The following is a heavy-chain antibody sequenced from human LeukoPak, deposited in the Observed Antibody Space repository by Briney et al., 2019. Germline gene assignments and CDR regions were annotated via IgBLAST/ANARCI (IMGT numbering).Heavy chain of an antibody. J-gene: IGHJ6*03. V-gene: IGHV1-69*05. D-gene: IGHD6-19*01. CDR3: ARAPRSSGWSRNPSLGYYYMDV. CDR1: GGTFSSYA. Sequence: GASVKVSCKASGGTFSSYAVSWVRQAPGQGLEWMGRIIPIFGTANCAQKFQGRVTITTDESTSTAYMELSSLRSEDTAVYYCARAPRSSGWSRNPSLGYYYMDVWGKGTTVTVSS. CDR2: IIPIFGTA.